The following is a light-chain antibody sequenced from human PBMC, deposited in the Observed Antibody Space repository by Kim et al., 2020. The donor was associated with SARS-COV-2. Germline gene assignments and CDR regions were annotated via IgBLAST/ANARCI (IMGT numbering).Light chain of an antibody. V-gene: IGKV3-15*01. CDR3: QQYNIWPPIT. J-gene: IGKJ5*01. CDR2: GAS. Sequence: EIVMAQSPATLSVSPGERATLSCRASQSVSSNLAWYQQKPGQAPRLLIYGASTRATGIPARFSGSGSGTEFTLTISSLRSEDFAAYYCQQYNIWPPITFGQGTRLEIK. CDR1: QSVSSN.